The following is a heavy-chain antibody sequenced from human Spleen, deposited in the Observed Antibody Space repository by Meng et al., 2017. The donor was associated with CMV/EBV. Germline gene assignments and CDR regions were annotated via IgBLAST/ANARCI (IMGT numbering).Heavy chain of an antibody. V-gene: IGHV3-11*01. Sequence: SCTHYALILIDTVTNWLSQTPGRDTEWISSISGAGTTIYYACYVKGRFTISRHNDKNSRYRQMNSLRVEDRAVYYCVKGRGAGYFDPWGQGTLVTVSS. CDR1: ALILIDTV. CDR2: ISGAGTTI. CDR3: VKGRGAGYFDP. J-gene: IGHJ5*02. D-gene: IGHD5-12*01.